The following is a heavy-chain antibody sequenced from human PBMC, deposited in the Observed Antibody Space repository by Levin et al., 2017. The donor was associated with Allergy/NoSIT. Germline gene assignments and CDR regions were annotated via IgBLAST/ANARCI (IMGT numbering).Heavy chain of an antibody. CDR2: INPNNGGT. CDR3: ARDAARAGTTSKNCFDP. D-gene: IGHD1-7*01. J-gene: IGHJ5*02. Sequence: ASVKVSCKASGYTFTGYFLHWVRQAPGQGLEWMGWINPNNGGTKYSQKFQGRVTMTRDTSISTAYMELSRLTSDDTAVYYCARDAARAGTTSKNCFDPWGQGTLVTVSS. V-gene: IGHV1-2*02. CDR1: GYTFTGYF.